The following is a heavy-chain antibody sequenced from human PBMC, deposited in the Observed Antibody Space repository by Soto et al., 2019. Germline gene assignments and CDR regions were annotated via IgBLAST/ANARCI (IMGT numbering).Heavy chain of an antibody. Sequence: QLQLQESGPGLVKPSEPLSLTCTVSGGSVSSTSYYWGWIRQPPGKGLEWIGSIYYSGSTYYNPALKGRVTISVDTSKNQFSLPLSSVTTADTAVYYCARIVGIRNSIGQRYYFDYWGQGTLVTVSS. J-gene: IGHJ4*02. CDR3: ARIVGIRNSIGQRYYFDY. V-gene: IGHV4-39*01. CDR2: IYYSGST. CDR1: GGSVSSTSYY. D-gene: IGHD6-19*01.